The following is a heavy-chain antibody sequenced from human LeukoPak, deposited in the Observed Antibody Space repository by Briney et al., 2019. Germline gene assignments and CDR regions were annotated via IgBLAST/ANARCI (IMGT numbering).Heavy chain of an antibody. CDR2: ISSSSSYI. J-gene: IGHJ4*02. Sequence: PGGSLRLSCAASGFTFSSSAMSWVRQAPGKGLEWVSSISSSSSYIYYADSVKGRFTISRDNAKNSLYLQMNSLRAEDTAVYYCAGLASRRPFDYWGQGTLVTVSS. V-gene: IGHV3-21*01. CDR3: AGLASRRPFDY. CDR1: GFTFSSSA.